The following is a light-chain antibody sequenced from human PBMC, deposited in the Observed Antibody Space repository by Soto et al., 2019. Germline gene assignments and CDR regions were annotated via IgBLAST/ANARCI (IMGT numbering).Light chain of an antibody. V-gene: IGLV2-14*01. CDR3: SSYTSSSTLV. J-gene: IGLJ2*01. CDR2: DVS. CDR1: SSDVGGYNY. Sequence: QSALTQPASVSGSPGHSITISCTGTSSDVGGYNYVSWYQQHPGKAPKLMIYDVSNRPSGVSNRFSGSKSGNTASLTISGLQAEYEADYYGSSYTSSSTLVFGGGTQLTVL.